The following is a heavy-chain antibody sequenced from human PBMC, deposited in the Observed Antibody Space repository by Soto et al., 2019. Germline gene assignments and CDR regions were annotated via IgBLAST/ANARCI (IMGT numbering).Heavy chain of an antibody. CDR2: INPKNGDT. J-gene: IGHJ5*02. Sequence: GASVKGSCKTSGYCFNDYHMHWVRKAPGQGLEWMGWINPKNGDTNYAQKFQDRVTMTRDTSISTVYIELSRLTSDDTAVYYCAREAGASNIAAVSLDPWGPATLVTVSS. V-gene: IGHV1-2*02. CDR1: GYCFNDYH. D-gene: IGHD1-26*01. CDR3: AREAGASNIAAVSLDP.